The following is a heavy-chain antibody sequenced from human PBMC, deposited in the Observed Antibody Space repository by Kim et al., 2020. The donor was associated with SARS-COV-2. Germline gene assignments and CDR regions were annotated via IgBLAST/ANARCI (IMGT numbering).Heavy chain of an antibody. Sequence: GGSLRLSCAASGFTFSSYGMHWVRQAPGKGLEWVAVISYDGSNKYYADSVKGRFTISRDNSKNTLYLQMNSLRAEDTAVYYCAKDGQNRDTAMVSAFDY. CDR1: GFTFSSYG. CDR2: ISYDGSNK. J-gene: IGHJ4*01. D-gene: IGHD5-18*01. V-gene: IGHV3-30*18. CDR3: AKDGQNRDTAMVSAFDY.